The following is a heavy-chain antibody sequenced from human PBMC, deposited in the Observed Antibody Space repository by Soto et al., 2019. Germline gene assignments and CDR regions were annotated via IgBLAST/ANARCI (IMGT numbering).Heavy chain of an antibody. J-gene: IGHJ6*02. CDR2: IYFNGNT. Sequence: SETLSLTCTVSAASFSKYYWSWIRQPPGKGLEWIGYIYFNGNTNYNPSLKRRVTISIDTSKKQISLNLTSVTDADTAVYYCASSSLYGMDVWGQGTTVTVSS. CDR1: AASFSKYY. CDR3: ASSSLYGMDV. V-gene: IGHV4-59*01.